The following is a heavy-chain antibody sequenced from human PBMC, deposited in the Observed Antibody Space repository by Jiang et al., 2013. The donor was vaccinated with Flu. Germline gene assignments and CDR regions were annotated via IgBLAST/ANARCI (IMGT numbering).Heavy chain of an antibody. CDR1: FSSYA. CDR3: ARFTVTTRGDY. V-gene: IGHV3-30*04. CDR2: ISYDGSNK. J-gene: IGHJ4*02. Sequence: FSSYAMHWVRQAPGKGLEWVAVISYDGSNKYYADSVKGRFTISRDNSKNTLYLQMNSLRAEDTAVYYCARFTVTTRGDYWGQGTLVTVSS. D-gene: IGHD4-11*01.